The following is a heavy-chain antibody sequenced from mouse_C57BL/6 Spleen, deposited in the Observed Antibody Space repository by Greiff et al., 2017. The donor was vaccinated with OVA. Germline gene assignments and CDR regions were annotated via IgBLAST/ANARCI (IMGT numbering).Heavy chain of an antibody. Sequence: DVKLVESGGGLVKPGGSLKLSCAASGFTFSSYAMSWVRQTPEKRLEWVATISDGGSYTYYPDNVKGRFTISRDNAKNNLYLQMSHLKSEDTAMYYCARDVTTVVASFDYWGQGTTLTVSS. V-gene: IGHV5-4*01. D-gene: IGHD1-1*01. CDR1: GFTFSSYA. CDR3: ARDVTTVVASFDY. J-gene: IGHJ2*01. CDR2: ISDGGSYT.